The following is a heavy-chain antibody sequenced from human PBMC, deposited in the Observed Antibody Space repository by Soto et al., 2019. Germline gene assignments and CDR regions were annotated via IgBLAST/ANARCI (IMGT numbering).Heavy chain of an antibody. J-gene: IGHJ5*02. V-gene: IGHV4-59*12. CDR3: AMTETTLYTWFDP. CDR1: GGSISGYY. Sequence: QVQLQESGPGLVKPSETLSLTCTVSGGSISGYYWSWIRQSPGKGLEWIGHIYYSGTTKYNPSLKRRVTMSLDTSKNQFSLRLNSVTATDPAVYYCAMTETTLYTWFDPWGQGTLVTVSS. CDR2: IYYSGTT. D-gene: IGHD3-16*01.